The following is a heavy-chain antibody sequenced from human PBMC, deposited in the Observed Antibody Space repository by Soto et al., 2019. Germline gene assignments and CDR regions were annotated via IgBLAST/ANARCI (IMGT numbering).Heavy chain of an antibody. V-gene: IGHV1-18*01. CDR1: GYTFTSYG. CDR2: ISAYNGNT. CDR3: ATVAGTDYYYYGMDV. D-gene: IGHD6-19*01. Sequence: QVQLVQSGAEVKKPGASVKVSCKASGYTFTSYGISWVRQAPGQGLEWMGWISAYNGNTNYAQKLQGRVTMTTDTSTSTAYMELRSMRSDDTAGYYCATVAGTDYYYYGMDVWGQGTTVTVSS. J-gene: IGHJ6*02.